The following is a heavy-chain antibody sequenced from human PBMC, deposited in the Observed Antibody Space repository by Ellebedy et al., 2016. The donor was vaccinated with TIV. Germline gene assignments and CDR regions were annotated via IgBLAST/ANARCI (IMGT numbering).Heavy chain of an antibody. V-gene: IGHV4-39*07. Sequence: SETLSLTCTVSGGSISSYYWGWIRQSPGKGLEWIGGIYYSGNTYYNPSLKSRVTISLDRSKNQVSLELSSVTAADTAVYYCARDPYTTSWSERNFDHWGQGTLVTVSS. CDR3: ARDPYTTSWSERNFDH. CDR2: IYYSGNT. CDR1: GGSISSYY. D-gene: IGHD6-13*01. J-gene: IGHJ4*02.